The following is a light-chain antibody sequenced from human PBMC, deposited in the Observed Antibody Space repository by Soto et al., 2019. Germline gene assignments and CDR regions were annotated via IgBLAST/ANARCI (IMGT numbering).Light chain of an antibody. V-gene: IGKV1-6*01. CDR3: LQDYNYPFT. Sequence: AIQMTQSPSSLSASVGDRVTITCRASQDIRKDLAWYQQKPGKAPQILVYGASTLQTGVASRFSGSGSATDFTLTISSLQPEDSAAYSCLQDYNYPFTFGQGTKVDIK. J-gene: IGKJ2*01. CDR2: GAS. CDR1: QDIRKD.